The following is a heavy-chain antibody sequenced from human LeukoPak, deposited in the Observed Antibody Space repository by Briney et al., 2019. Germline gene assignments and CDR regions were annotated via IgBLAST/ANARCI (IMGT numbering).Heavy chain of an antibody. V-gene: IGHV4-34*01. Sequence: TSETLSLTCAVYGGSFSGYYWSWIRQPPGKGLEWIGEINHSGSTNYNPSLKSRVTISVDTSKNQFSLKLSSVTAADTAVYYCARGRPARYCSSTSCYTNYYYGMDVWGQGTTVTVSS. D-gene: IGHD2-2*02. CDR2: INHSGST. CDR1: GGSFSGYY. CDR3: ARGRPARYCSSTSCYTNYYYGMDV. J-gene: IGHJ6*01.